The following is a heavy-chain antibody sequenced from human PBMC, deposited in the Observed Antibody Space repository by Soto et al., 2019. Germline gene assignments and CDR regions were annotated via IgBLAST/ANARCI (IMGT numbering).Heavy chain of an antibody. CDR2: LNSDGSSK. V-gene: IGHV3-74*01. Sequence: EVQLVESGGGLVQPGGSLRLSCAASGFTFNTYWMHWVRQAPGRGLVWVPCLNSDGSSKYYGDSMKGRFTISRDNADNTVYLQMNSLRDEDTAVYFCVRGFKNYYAMDVWGQGTTVTVSS. J-gene: IGHJ6*02. CDR1: GFTFNTYW. CDR3: VRGFKNYYAMDV.